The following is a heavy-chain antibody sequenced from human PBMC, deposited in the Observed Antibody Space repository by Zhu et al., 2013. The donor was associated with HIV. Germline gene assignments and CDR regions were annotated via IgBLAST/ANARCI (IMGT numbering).Heavy chain of an antibody. J-gene: IGHJ3*02. CDR3: SLTEDYDILTGYLKITSAFDI. D-gene: IGHD3-9*01. V-gene: IGHV1-69*01. Sequence: QVQLVQSGAEVKKPGSSVKVSCKASGGTFSSYAISWVRQAPGQGLEWMGGIIPIFGTANYAQKFQGRVTITADESTSTAYMELSSLRSEDTAVYYCSLTEDYDILTGYLKITSAFDIWAKGQWSPSLQ. CDR2: IIPIFGTA. CDR1: GGTFSSYA.